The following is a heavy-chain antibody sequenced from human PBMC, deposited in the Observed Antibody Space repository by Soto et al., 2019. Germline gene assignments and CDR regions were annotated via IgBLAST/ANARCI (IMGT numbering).Heavy chain of an antibody. D-gene: IGHD1-1*01. CDR3: AKARPRRTSGYCFDY. CDR2: VSASGLNT. CDR1: GFTFSTYA. J-gene: IGHJ4*02. V-gene: IGHV3-23*01. Sequence: EVQLLESGGKLVQPGGSLTLSCAASGFTFSTYAMAWVRQAPGKGLEWVSGVSASGLNTDYADPVKGRFYISRDNSKNTVPLHMNSLRAEDPALYYCAKARPRRTSGYCFDYWGQGTPVTVSS.